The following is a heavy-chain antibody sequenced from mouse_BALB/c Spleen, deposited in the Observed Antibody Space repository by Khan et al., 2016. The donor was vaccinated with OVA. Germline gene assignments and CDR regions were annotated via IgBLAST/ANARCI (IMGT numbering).Heavy chain of an antibody. CDR3: AKHDYVMDY. CDR2: IWRGGST. CDR1: GFSLTSYG. J-gene: IGHJ4*01. V-gene: IGHV2-5-1*01. D-gene: IGHD2-3*01. Sequence: QVQLQQPGPSLVQPSQSLSITCTVSGFSLTSYGVHWVRQSPGKGLEWLGLIWRGGSTDYNAAFMSRLNITKDNSKNQVFFNMNNLQPDDTAIYYCAKHDYVMDYWGQGTSVTVSS.